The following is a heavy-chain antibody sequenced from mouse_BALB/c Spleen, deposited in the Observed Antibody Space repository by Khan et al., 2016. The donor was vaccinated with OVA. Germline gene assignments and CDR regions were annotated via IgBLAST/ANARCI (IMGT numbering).Heavy chain of an antibody. CDR1: GFTFSNYG. V-gene: IGHV5-6-5*01. CDR2: ISSGDTT. J-gene: IGHJ3*01. Sequence: EVELVESGGGLVKPGGSLKLSCAASGFTFSNYGVSWVRQTPEQRLEWVASISSGDTTYYPDSVKGRFTISRDNARNILYLQMGSLRSEDTARYYCGRDYWFAYWGQGTLVTVSA. CDR3: GRDYWFAY.